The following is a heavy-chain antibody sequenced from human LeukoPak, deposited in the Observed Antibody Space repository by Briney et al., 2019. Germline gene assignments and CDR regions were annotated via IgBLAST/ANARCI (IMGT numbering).Heavy chain of an antibody. CDR3: ARALDNDYSNYGLYFDY. CDR1: GFTFSSYA. CDR2: ISGSGGST. D-gene: IGHD4-11*01. J-gene: IGHJ4*02. Sequence: HPGGSLRLSCAASGFTFSSYAMSGVREAPGKGLEWVSAISGSGGSTYYADTVKGRFTISRDNSKNTLYLQMNSLRAEDTAVYYCARALDNDYSNYGLYFDYWGQGTLVTVSS. V-gene: IGHV3-23*01.